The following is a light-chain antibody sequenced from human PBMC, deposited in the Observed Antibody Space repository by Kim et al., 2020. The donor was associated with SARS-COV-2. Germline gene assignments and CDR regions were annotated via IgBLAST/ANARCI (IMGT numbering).Light chain of an antibody. Sequence: SYELTQPPSVSVAPGETARITCGGNNIGDYTVHWYQQKPGQAPALVMHYNDDRPAGVPGRFSGSNFGVTATLSISRAEAGDEADYYCQVWDKTTDHWVFGGGTQLTVL. CDR2: YND. V-gene: IGLV3-21*04. CDR1: NIGDYT. J-gene: IGLJ3*02. CDR3: QVWDKTTDHWV.